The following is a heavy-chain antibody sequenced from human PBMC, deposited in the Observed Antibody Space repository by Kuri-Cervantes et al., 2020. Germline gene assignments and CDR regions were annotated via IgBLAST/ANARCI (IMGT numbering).Heavy chain of an antibody. V-gene: IGHV3-48*01. J-gene: IGHJ6*02. D-gene: IGHD2-8*02. Sequence: GGSLRLSCAASGFTFSSYSMNWVRQAPGKGLEWVSYISSSSSTIYYADSVKGRFTISRDNAKNSLYLQMNSLRAEDTAVYYCARAFGGVYYYYGMDVWGQGTTVTVSS. CDR1: GFTFSSYS. CDR3: ARAFGGVYYYYGMDV. CDR2: ISSSSSTI.